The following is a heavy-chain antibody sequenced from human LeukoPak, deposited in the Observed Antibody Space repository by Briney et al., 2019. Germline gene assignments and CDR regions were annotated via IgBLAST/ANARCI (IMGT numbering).Heavy chain of an antibody. Sequence: GGSLRLSCAASGFTFSSYEMNWVRQAPGKGLEWVSYISSSGSTIYYADSVKGRFTISRDNAKNSLYLQMNSLRAEDTAVYYCARDIEGNWFDPWGQGTLVTVSS. CDR2: ISSSGSTI. D-gene: IGHD2-15*01. V-gene: IGHV3-48*03. CDR3: ARDIEGNWFDP. CDR1: GFTFSSYE. J-gene: IGHJ5*02.